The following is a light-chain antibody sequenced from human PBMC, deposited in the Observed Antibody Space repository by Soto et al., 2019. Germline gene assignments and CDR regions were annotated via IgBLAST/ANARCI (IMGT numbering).Light chain of an antibody. CDR3: QQYNSYWT. J-gene: IGKJ1*01. CDR1: QSISSW. CDR2: KAS. V-gene: IGKV1-5*03. Sequence: DIQMIQSPSTLSASVGDRVTITCRASQSISSWLAWYQQKPGKAPKLLIYKASSLESGVPSRFSGSGSGTEFTLTISSLLPDDFATYYCQQYNSYWTFGQGTKVEIK.